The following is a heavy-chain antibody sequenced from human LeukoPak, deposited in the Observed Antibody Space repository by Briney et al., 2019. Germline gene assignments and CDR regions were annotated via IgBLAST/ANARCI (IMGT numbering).Heavy chain of an antibody. Sequence: ASVKVSCKXSGYTFTGHYMHWVRQAPGRGLEWMGRINPNSGGTNYAQKFQGRVTMTRDTSISTAYMELSRLRSDDTAVYYCATFITAAAPEYWGQGTLVTVSS. CDR3: ATFITAAAPEY. V-gene: IGHV1-2*06. CDR2: INPNSGGT. J-gene: IGHJ4*02. D-gene: IGHD6-13*01. CDR1: GYTFTGHY.